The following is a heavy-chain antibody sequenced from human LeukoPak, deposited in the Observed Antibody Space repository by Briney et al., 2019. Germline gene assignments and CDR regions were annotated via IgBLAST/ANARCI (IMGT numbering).Heavy chain of an antibody. CDR2: INTSGST. D-gene: IGHD4-17*01. V-gene: IGHV4-4*07. CDR3: ARGTSYGDYPYYYYMDV. Sequence: SETLSLTCTVSGGSISSYYWSWIRQPAGKGLEWIGRINTSGSTNYNPSLKSRVTMSVDTSKNQFSLKLSSVTAADTAVYYCARGTSYGDYPYYYYMDVWGKGTTVTVSS. CDR1: GGSISSYY. J-gene: IGHJ6*03.